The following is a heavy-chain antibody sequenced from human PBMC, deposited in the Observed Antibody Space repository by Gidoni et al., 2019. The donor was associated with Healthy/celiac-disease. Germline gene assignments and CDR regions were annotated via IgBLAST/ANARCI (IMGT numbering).Heavy chain of an antibody. J-gene: IGHJ5*02. CDR1: GFTVSSYA. CDR2: ISGSGGRT. D-gene: IGHD2-2*02. Sequence: EVQLLESGGGLVQPGGSLRLSCAASGFTVSSYAMSWVRQAPGKGLAWVSAISGSGGRTYSAASVKGRFTISRDNSKNTLYLQMNSLRAEDTAVYYCAKAGGYCSSTSCYSNWFDPWGQGTLVPVSS. CDR3: AKAGGYCSSTSCYSNWFDP. V-gene: IGHV3-23*01.